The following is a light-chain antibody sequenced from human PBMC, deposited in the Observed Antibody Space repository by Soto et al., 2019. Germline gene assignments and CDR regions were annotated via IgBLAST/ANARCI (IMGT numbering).Light chain of an antibody. J-gene: IGKJ2*01. V-gene: IGKV3-15*01. CDR1: ESVSTH. CDR3: QQYNKWPTYT. CDR2: AAS. Sequence: EIVMTQSPATLSVSPGERATLSCRASESVSTHLAWYQQKPGQAPRLLMYAASTRATGIPARFSGSGSGTEFTLTISSLQSEDFAVYYCQQYNKWPTYTFGQGTKLEIK.